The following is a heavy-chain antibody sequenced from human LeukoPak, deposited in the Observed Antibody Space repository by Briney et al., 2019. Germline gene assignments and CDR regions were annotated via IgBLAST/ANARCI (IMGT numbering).Heavy chain of an antibody. V-gene: IGHV1-24*01. J-gene: IGHJ6*02. CDR2: FDPEDGET. Sequence: ASVKVSCKVSGYTLTELSMHWVRQAPGKGLEWMGGFDPEDGETIYAQKFQGRVTMTRNTSISTAYMELSSLRSGDTAVYYCARGREWLVYYYYYGMDVWGQGTTVTVSS. D-gene: IGHD6-19*01. CDR1: GYTLTELS. CDR3: ARGREWLVYYYYYGMDV.